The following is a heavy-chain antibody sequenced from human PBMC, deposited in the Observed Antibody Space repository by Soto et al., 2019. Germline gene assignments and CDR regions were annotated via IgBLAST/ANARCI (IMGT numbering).Heavy chain of an antibody. J-gene: IGHJ4*02. V-gene: IGHV3-23*01. CDR2: ISGSGGST. D-gene: IGHD3-10*01. CDR1: GFTFSSYA. Sequence: GGSLRLSCAASGFTFSSYAMSWSRQAPGKGLEWVSAISGSGGSTYYADSVKGRFTISRDNSKNTLYLQMSSLRAEDTAVYYCAKELYYYGSGSYYSAFDYWGQGTLVTVSS. CDR3: AKELYYYGSGSYYSAFDY.